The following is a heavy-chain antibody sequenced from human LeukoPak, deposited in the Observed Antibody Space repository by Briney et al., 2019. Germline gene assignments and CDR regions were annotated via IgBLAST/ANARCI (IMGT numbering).Heavy chain of an antibody. CDR2: IRYDGSDK. D-gene: IGHD3-16*01. Sequence: GGSLRLSCAASEFILSSYAMYWVRQAPGKGLEWVAFIRYDGSDKYYADSVKGRFTISRDNSNNTLYLQMNSLRADDTAVYHCAKDGDYFHFYMDVWGKGTTVTVSS. CDR3: AKDGDYFHFYMDV. CDR1: EFILSSYA. J-gene: IGHJ6*03. V-gene: IGHV3-30*02.